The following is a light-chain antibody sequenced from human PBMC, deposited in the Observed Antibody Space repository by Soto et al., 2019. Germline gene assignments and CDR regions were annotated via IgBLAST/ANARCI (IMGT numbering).Light chain of an antibody. CDR2: EVT. CDR1: SSDVGAHDF. V-gene: IGLV2-14*01. Sequence: QSALTQPASVSGSPGQSITISCSGTSSDVGAHDFVSWYQHHPDQAPKVIIFEVTKRPSGVSDRFSGSKTGNTASLANGGVLAEEGAEYLCCSYAPSKTVIFGGGTKLNVL. CDR3: CSYAPSKTVI. J-gene: IGLJ2*01.